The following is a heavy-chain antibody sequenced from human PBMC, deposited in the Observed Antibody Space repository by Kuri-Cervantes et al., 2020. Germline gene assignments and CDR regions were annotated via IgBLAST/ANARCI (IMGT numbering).Heavy chain of an antibody. D-gene: IGHD6-13*01. CDR3: ARRQRKQQLVFQAGCFDY. CDR2: IYYSGNT. CDR1: GGSISSSSYY. J-gene: IGHJ4*02. Sequence: ESLKISCIVSGGSISSSSYYWGWIRQPPGKGLEWIGSIYYSGNTNYNPSLRNRVTISIDTSKNQFSLKLSSVTAADTAVYYCARRQRKQQLVFQAGCFDYWGQGTLVTVSS. V-gene: IGHV4-39*01.